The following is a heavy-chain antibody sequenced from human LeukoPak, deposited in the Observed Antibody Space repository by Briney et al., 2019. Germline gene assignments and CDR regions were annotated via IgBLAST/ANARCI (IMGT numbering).Heavy chain of an antibody. CDR1: GFTFSGSA. D-gene: IGHD6-6*01. CDR3: ASSRSSLSYYVPYDFDY. CDR2: IRSKANSYAT. V-gene: IGHV3-73*01. J-gene: IGHJ4*02. Sequence: GGSLRLSCAASGFTFSGSAMHWVRQASGKGLEWVGRIRSKANSYATAYGASVKGRFTISRDNSKNTLYLQMNSLRAEDTAVYYCASSRSSLSYYVPYDFDYWGQGTLVTVSS.